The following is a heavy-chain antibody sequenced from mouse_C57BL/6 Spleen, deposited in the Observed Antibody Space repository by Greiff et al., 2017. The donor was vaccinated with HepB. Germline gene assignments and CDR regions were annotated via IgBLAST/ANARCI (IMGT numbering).Heavy chain of an antibody. J-gene: IGHJ4*01. V-gene: IGHV1-55*01. CDR1: GYTFTSYW. Sequence: VQLQQPGAELVKPGASVKMSCKASGYTFTSYWITWVKQRPGQGLEWIGDFYHGSGSTNYNEKFKSKATLTVDTSSSTAYMQLISLTSEDSAVYYCARSHYYGSSHYAMDYWGEGTSVTVSS. CDR3: ARSHYYGSSHYAMDY. D-gene: IGHD1-1*01. CDR2: FYHGSGST.